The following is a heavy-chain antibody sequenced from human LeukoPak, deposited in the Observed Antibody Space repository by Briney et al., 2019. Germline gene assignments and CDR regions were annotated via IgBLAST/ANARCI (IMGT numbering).Heavy chain of an antibody. V-gene: IGHV7-4-1*02. CDR3: AREVPYDILTGYSLYYFDY. J-gene: IGHJ4*02. Sequence: GASVKVSCKASGYTFTGHYIHWVRQAPGQGLEWMGWINTNTGNPTYAQGFTGRFVFSLDTSVSTAYLQISSLKAEDTAVYYCAREVPYDILTGYSLYYFDYWGQGTLVTVSS. CDR1: GYTFTGHY. D-gene: IGHD3-9*01. CDR2: INTNTGNP.